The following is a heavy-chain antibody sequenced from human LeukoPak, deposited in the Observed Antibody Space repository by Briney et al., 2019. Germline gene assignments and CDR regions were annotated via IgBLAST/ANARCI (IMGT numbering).Heavy chain of an antibody. J-gene: IGHJ4*02. V-gene: IGHV4-59*01. CDR2: MQSTGNS. CDR1: GDPISTYH. CDR3: ARDKRHSYGRYFAH. Sequence: SETLSLTCSVFGDPISTYHWNWIRKPPGKGLEWIAYMQSTGNSQYNPSLKSRVAMSVDTSKNQVVLDLSSVTAADTAVYYCARDKRHSYGRYFAHWGQGMLVAVSS. D-gene: IGHD5-18*01.